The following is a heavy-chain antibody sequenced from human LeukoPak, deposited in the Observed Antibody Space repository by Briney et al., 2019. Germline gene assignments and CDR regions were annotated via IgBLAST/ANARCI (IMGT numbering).Heavy chain of an antibody. CDR2: MNPNSGNT. CDR1: GYTFTSYD. CDR3: ARGRGGYCSGTSCYAYYMDV. D-gene: IGHD2-2*01. V-gene: IGHV1-8*01. Sequence: ASVKVSCKASGYTFTSYDINWVRQATGQGHEWMGWMNPNSGNTGYAQKFHGRVTMTRNTSISTAYMELSSLRSEDTAVYYCARGRGGYCSGTSCYAYYMDVWGKGTTVTISS. J-gene: IGHJ6*03.